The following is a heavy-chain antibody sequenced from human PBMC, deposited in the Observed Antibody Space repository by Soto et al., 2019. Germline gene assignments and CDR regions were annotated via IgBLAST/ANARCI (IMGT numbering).Heavy chain of an antibody. CDR2: ISSSSSYI. D-gene: IGHD5-18*01. CDR1: GFTFSSYS. J-gene: IGHJ4*02. Sequence: GGSLRLSCAASGFTFSSYSMNWVRQAPGKGLEWVSSISSSSSYIYYADSVKGRFTISRDNAKNSLYLQMNSLRAEDTAVYYCARESVDTAMIKIDYWGQGTLVTVSS. V-gene: IGHV3-21*01. CDR3: ARESVDTAMIKIDY.